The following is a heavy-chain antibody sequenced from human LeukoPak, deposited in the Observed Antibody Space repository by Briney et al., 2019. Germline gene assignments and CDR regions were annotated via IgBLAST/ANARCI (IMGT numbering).Heavy chain of an antibody. CDR3: ARGYSSSSRWAFDI. CDR2: IYTSGST. J-gene: IGHJ3*02. D-gene: IGHD6-13*01. CDR1: GGSISSYY. Sequence: SETLSLTCTVSGGSISSYYWSWIRQPAGKGLEWIGRIYTSGSTNYKPSLKSRVTMSVDTSKNQFSLKLSSVTAADTAVYYCARGYSSSSRWAFDIWGQGTMVTVSS. V-gene: IGHV4-4*07.